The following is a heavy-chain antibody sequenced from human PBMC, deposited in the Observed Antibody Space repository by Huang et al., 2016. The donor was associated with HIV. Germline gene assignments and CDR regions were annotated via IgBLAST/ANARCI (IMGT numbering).Heavy chain of an antibody. CDR2: NNHSGST. D-gene: IGHD1-1*01. CDR1: GGSFSGYY. Sequence: QVQLQQWGAGLLKPSETLSLTCAVYGGSFSGYYWSWIRQSPGKGLEWIGENNHSGSTNYNPSRKSRLTISVDTSKNQFSLKLSSVTAADTAVYYCARERMMSWLDDHDAFDIWGQGTMVTVSS. J-gene: IGHJ3*02. V-gene: IGHV4-34*01. CDR3: ARERMMSWLDDHDAFDI.